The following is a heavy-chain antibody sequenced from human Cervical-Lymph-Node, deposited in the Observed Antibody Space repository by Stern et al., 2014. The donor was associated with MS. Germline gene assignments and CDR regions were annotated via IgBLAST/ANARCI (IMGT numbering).Heavy chain of an antibody. D-gene: IGHD1-26*01. CDR2: ISWNGGSI. Sequence: EVQLLESGGGLVQPGRSLRLSCAASGFTFDDYDMHWVRQVPGKGLAWVSRISWNGGSIGYAASVKGRFTISRDNARNSLYLQMNRLSAEDTPLYYCAKDYSSSESYYGYGLDVWGQGTTVTVS. CDR3: AKDYSSSESYYGYGLDV. CDR1: GFTFDDYD. J-gene: IGHJ6*02. V-gene: IGHV3-9*01.